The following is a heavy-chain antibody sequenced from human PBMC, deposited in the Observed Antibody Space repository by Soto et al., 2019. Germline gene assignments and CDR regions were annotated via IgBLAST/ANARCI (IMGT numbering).Heavy chain of an antibody. J-gene: IGHJ4*02. V-gene: IGHV4-31*03. CDR2: IYYSGST. Sequence: QVQLQESGPGLVKPSQTLSLTCTVSGGSISSGGYYWSWIRQHPGKGLEWIGYIYYSGSTYYNPSLTSRVXIXVDXSKNQFSLKLSSVTAADTAVYYCARSSTSANYFDYWGQGTLVTVSS. CDR3: ARSSTSANYFDY. D-gene: IGHD2-2*01. CDR1: GGSISSGGYY.